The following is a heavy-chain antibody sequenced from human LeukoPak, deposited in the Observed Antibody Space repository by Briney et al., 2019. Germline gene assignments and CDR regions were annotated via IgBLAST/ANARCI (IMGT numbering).Heavy chain of an antibody. D-gene: IGHD5-18*01. CDR3: ARGGYTYGYYYYYMDV. CDR1: GYTFTVYY. CDR2: INPNSGGT. Sequence: ASVTVSFTASGYTFTVYYMHWVRQAPGQGLEWMGWINPNSGGTNYAQKFQGRVTMTRDTSISTAYMELSRLRSDDTAVYYCARGGYTYGYYYYYMDVWGKGTTVTISS. J-gene: IGHJ6*03. V-gene: IGHV1-2*02.